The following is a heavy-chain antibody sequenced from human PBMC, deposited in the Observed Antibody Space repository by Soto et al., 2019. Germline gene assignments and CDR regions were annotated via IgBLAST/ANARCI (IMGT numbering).Heavy chain of an antibody. J-gene: IGHJ6*02. CDR1: GYTFTSYG. Sequence: QVQLVQSGAAVKKPGASVKVSCKASGYTFTSYGFSWVRQAPGQGLEWMGWISAYNGNTNYAQKLQGRVTMTTDTSTSTAYRELRSLRSDDTAVYYCASYHLTSCCYGMDVWGQGTTVTVSS. D-gene: IGHD2-15*01. V-gene: IGHV1-18*01. CDR2: ISAYNGNT. CDR3: ASYHLTSCCYGMDV.